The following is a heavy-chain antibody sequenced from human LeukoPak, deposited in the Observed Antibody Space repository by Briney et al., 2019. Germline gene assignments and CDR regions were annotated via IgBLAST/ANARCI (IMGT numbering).Heavy chain of an antibody. CDR2: IHSGGTT. Sequence: PGGSLRLSCAVSGFTVSSNYMSWVRQAPGKGLEWVSLIHSGGTTEYADSVKDRSTISRDYSKNTVNLQINSLRAEDTAVYYCARERRYCSGDNCYSGLDYWGQGTLVTVSS. CDR1: GFTVSSNY. CDR3: ARERRYCSGDNCYSGLDY. D-gene: IGHD2-15*01. V-gene: IGHV3-53*01. J-gene: IGHJ4*02.